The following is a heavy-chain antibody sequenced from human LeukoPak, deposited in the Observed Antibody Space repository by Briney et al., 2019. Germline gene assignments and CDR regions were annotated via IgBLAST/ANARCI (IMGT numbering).Heavy chain of an antibody. J-gene: IGHJ4*02. Sequence: SETLSLTCTVSGGSISSYYWSWIRQPAGKGLEWIGRIYTSGSTNYNPSLKSRVTMSVDTSKNQFSLKLSSVTAADTAVYYCARVMYYYDSSGLIDWGQGTLVTVSS. V-gene: IGHV4-4*07. CDR1: GGSISSYY. CDR3: ARVMYYYDSSGLID. D-gene: IGHD3-22*01. CDR2: IYTSGST.